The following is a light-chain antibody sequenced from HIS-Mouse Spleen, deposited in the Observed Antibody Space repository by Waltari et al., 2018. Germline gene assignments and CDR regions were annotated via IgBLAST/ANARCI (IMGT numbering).Light chain of an antibody. CDR1: SSNIGSNY. CDR3: AAWDDSLSGPV. Sequence: QSVLTQPPSASGTPGQRVTISCSGSSSNIGSNYVYWYQQLPGTAPKLLIYRNNQRPSGVPDRVSGSQSGTAASLAISGLRSEHEADYYCAAWDDSLSGPVFGGGTKLTVL. V-gene: IGLV1-47*01. CDR2: RNN. J-gene: IGLJ3*02.